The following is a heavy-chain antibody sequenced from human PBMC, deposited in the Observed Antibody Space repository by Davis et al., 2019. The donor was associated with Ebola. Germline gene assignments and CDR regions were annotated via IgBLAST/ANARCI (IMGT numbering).Heavy chain of an antibody. J-gene: IGHJ3*02. D-gene: IGHD6-6*01. CDR1: GFTFSTYA. CDR3: AKDGTSSRGSHAFDI. CDR2: IDGSGVRT. Sequence: PGGSLRLSCAASGFTFSTYAISWVRQAPGKGLEWVSTIDGSGVRTYYADSVKGRFTISRDNSKNTLYLQLNSLRADDTAVYYCAKDGTSSRGSHAFDIWSQGTMVTVSS. V-gene: IGHV3-23*01.